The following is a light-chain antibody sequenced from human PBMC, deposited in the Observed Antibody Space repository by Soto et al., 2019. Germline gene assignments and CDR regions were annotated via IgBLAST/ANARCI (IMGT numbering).Light chain of an antibody. CDR2: AAS. Sequence: DIQMNQSPSSVSGSVGDRVTITCRASQGISTWLAWYQQIPGKAPKLLIYAASSLQRGVPSRFSGCGSGTHFTLTISSLQSEDFATYYCQQANTFPLIFGGGTKVEIK. CDR1: QGISTW. CDR3: QQANTFPLI. J-gene: IGKJ4*01. V-gene: IGKV1-12*01.